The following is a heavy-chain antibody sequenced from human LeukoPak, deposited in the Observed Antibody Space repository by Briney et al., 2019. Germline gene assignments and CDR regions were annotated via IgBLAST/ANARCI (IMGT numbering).Heavy chain of an antibody. J-gene: IGHJ4*02. CDR1: GGSISSYY. CDR3: ARAGGSSGYYYFDY. CDR2: IYYSGST. Sequence: PSETLSLTCTVSGGSISSYYWSWIRQPPGKGLEWIGYIYYSGSTNYNPSLKSRVTISVDTSKNQFSLKLSSVTAADTAVYYCARAGGSSGYYYFDYWGQGTLVTVSS. V-gene: IGHV4-59*01. D-gene: IGHD3-22*01.